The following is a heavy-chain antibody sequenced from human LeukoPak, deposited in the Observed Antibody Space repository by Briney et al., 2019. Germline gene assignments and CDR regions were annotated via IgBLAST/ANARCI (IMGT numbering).Heavy chain of an antibody. Sequence: GGSLRLSCAASGFTFNTYGMTWVRQAPGKGLEWVSAISGSGGSTYYADSVKGRFTISRDNSKNTLYLQMNSLRAEDTAVYYCAKGTVVVAATLWFDPWGQGTLVTVSS. CDR3: AKGTVVVAATLWFDP. J-gene: IGHJ5*02. CDR2: ISGSGGST. CDR1: GFTFNTYG. D-gene: IGHD2-15*01. V-gene: IGHV3-23*01.